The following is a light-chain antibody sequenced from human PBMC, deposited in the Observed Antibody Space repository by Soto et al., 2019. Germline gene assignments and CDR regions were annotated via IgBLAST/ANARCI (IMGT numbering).Light chain of an antibody. V-gene: IGLV1-40*01. Sequence: QPVLTQPPSVSGAPGQRVTIPCTGSSSTIGAGFDVHWYQQLPGTAPKLLIYNNSNRPSGVPDRFSGSKSGTSASLAITGLQADDEADYYCQSYDSSLSAPVVFGGGTKLTVL. CDR3: QSYDSSLSAPVV. J-gene: IGLJ2*01. CDR1: SSTIGAGFD. CDR2: NNS.